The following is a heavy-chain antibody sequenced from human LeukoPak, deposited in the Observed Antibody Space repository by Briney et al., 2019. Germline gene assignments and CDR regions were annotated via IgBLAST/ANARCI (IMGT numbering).Heavy chain of an antibody. CDR3: ASYVLGDAFAI. CDR2: IWYEGSNK. Sequence: GRSLRLSCAASGFTFSSYGMHWVRQAPGKGLEWVAVIWYEGSNKYYADSVKGRFTISRDNSKNTLYLQMNSLRAEDTAVYYCASYVLGDAFAIWGQGTMVTVSS. D-gene: IGHD3-3*02. CDR1: GFTFSSYG. V-gene: IGHV3-33*01. J-gene: IGHJ3*02.